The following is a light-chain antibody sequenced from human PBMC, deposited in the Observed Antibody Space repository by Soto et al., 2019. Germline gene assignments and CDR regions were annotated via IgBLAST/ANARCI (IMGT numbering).Light chain of an antibody. CDR2: VNSDGSH. J-gene: IGLJ2*01. Sequence: QLVLTQSPSASASLGASVTLTCTLSSGHSNYAISWHQQQPEKGPRYLMEVNSDGSHSKGDGIPDRLSGCSSGAERYLTISSLQAEDEADYYCQTWGTDIHVVFGGGTKLTVL. CDR3: QTWGTDIHVV. V-gene: IGLV4-69*01. CDR1: SGHSNYA.